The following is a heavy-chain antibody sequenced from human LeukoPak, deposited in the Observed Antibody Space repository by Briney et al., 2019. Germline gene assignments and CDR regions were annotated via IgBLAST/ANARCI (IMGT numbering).Heavy chain of an antibody. V-gene: IGHV3-30*02. Sequence: GGSLKLSCVTSGFPLSTYGVHWVRQAPGSGLEWVAYIHYDGYTTNYADSVKGRFTISRENSKNTLYLQLNSLRTEDTAVYYCAKDVAYTFDYWGQGTLVTVSS. CDR1: GFPLSTYG. CDR3: AKDVAYTFDY. CDR2: IHYDGYTT. J-gene: IGHJ4*02. D-gene: IGHD3-16*01.